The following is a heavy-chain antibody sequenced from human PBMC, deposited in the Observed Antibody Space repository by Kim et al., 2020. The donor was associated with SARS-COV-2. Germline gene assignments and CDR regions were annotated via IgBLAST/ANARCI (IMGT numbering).Heavy chain of an antibody. Sequence: GGSLRLSCAASGFTFSSYSMNWVRQAPGKGLEWVSSISSSSSYIYYADSVKGRFTISRDNAKNSLYLQMNSLRAEDTAVYYCARDLGYCSSTSCYALDYLGQGTLVTVSS. V-gene: IGHV3-21*01. D-gene: IGHD2-2*01. CDR1: GFTFSSYS. J-gene: IGHJ4*02. CDR2: ISSSSSYI. CDR3: ARDLGYCSSTSCYALDY.